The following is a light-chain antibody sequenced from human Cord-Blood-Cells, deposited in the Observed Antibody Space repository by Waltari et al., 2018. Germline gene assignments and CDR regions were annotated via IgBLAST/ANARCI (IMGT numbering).Light chain of an antibody. CDR1: QSISSW. CDR3: QQYNSYSPIT. J-gene: IGKJ5*01. V-gene: IGKV1-5*01. CDR2: DAS. Sequence: DIQMTQSPSTLSASVGDRVTITCRASQSISSWLAWYQQKPGKAPKLLIYDASSLESGVPSRFSGSGSGTEFTLTINSLQPDDFATYYYQQYNSYSPITFGQGTRLEIK.